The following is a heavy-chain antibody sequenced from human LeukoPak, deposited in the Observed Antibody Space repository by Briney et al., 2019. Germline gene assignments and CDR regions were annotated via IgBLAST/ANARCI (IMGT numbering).Heavy chain of an antibody. CDR2: INGRGGST. CDR3: ATAPIGQWQPFDY. V-gene: IGHV3-23*01. Sequence: PGGSLRLSCAASGFTFSNYAMSWVRQAPGKGLEWVSSINGRGGSTYYADSVKGRFPISRDNSKNTLYLQMNSLRAEDTAVYYCATAPIGQWQPFDYWGQGTLVTVSS. J-gene: IGHJ4*02. CDR1: GFTFSNYA. D-gene: IGHD6-19*01.